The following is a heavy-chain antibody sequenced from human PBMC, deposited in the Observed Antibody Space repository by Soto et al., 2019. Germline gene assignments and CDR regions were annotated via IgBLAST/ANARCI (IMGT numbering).Heavy chain of an antibody. D-gene: IGHD6-6*01. Sequence: QVSCKASGGTFSSYAISWVRQAPGQGLEWMGGIIPIFGTANYAQKFQGRVTITADESTSTAYMELSSLRSEDTAVYYCACPASRPLWEGGLDYWGQGILVTVS. V-gene: IGHV1-69*01. CDR1: GGTFSSYA. J-gene: IGHJ4*02. CDR3: ACPASRPLWEGGLDY. CDR2: IIPIFGTA.